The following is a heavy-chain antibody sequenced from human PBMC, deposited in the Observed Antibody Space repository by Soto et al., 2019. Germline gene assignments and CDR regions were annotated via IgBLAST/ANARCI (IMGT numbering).Heavy chain of an antibody. Sequence: QVQLVESGGGVVQPGRSLRLSCAASGFTFSSYGMHWVRQAPGKGLEWVAVIWYDGSNKYYADSVKGRFTISRDNCKNTLYLQMNSLRAEDTAVYYCARDRNYYGSGSYYPLGYWGQGTLVTVSS. V-gene: IGHV3-33*01. CDR1: GFTFSSYG. CDR3: ARDRNYYGSGSYYPLGY. CDR2: IWYDGSNK. D-gene: IGHD3-10*01. J-gene: IGHJ4*02.